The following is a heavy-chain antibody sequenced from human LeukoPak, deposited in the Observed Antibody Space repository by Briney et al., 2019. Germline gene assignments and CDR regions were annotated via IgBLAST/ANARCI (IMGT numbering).Heavy chain of an antibody. CDR3: ARDCGRGSSSAMCY. J-gene: IGHJ4*02. CDR2: IIPIFGTA. CDR1: GGTFSSYA. Sequence: GASVKVSCKASGGTFSSYAISWVRQAPGQGLEWMGGIIPIFGTANYAQKFQGRVTITADESTSTAYMELSSLRSEDTAVYYCARDCGRGSSSAMCYWGQGTLVTVSS. V-gene: IGHV1-69*13. D-gene: IGHD1-26*01.